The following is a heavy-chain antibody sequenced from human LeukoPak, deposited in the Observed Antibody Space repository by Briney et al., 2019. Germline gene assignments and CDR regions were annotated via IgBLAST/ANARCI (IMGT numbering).Heavy chain of an antibody. D-gene: IGHD3-3*01. CDR1: GYTFTSYD. CDR2: MNPNSGNT. Sequence: ASVKVSCKASGYTFTSYDINWVRQATGQGLEWMGWMNPNSGNTGYAQKFQGRVTITRNTSISTAYMKLSSLRSEDTAVYYCARVSVLRFLEWLHYYMDVWGKGTTVTVSS. CDR3: ARVSVLRFLEWLHYYMDV. V-gene: IGHV1-8*03. J-gene: IGHJ6*03.